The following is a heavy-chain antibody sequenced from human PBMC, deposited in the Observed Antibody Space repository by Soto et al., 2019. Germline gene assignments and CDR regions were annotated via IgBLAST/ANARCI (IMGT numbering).Heavy chain of an antibody. V-gene: IGHV3-48*03. CDR2: ISSSGSTI. CDR1: GFTFSSYE. J-gene: IGHJ6*02. CDR3: ARDRAIFGVVAGTGASSYHYGMDV. Sequence: GGSLRLSCAASGFTFSSYEMNWVRQAPGKGLEWVSYISSSGSTIYYADSVKGRFTIYKDNAKNLLYLQLNSLRAEDTAIYFCARDRAIFGVVAGTGASSYHYGMDVWGQGTTVTVSS. D-gene: IGHD3-3*01.